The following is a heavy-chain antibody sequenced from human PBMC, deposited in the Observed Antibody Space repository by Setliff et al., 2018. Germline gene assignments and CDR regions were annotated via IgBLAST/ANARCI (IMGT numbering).Heavy chain of an antibody. CDR3: ATSDWYAAFDH. V-gene: IGHV3-7*01. D-gene: IGHD6-19*01. J-gene: IGHJ4*02. Sequence: GGSLRLPCAASGFTFTNYWINWVRQAPGKGLEWVANIKQDESEKLYVGSVKGRFTISRDNARNSVYLQMNSLRAEDAAVYYCATSDWYAAFDHWGQGTLVTVSS. CDR2: IKQDESEK. CDR1: GFTFTNYW.